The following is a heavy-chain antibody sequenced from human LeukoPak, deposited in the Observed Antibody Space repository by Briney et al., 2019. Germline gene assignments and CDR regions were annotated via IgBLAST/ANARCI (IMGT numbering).Heavy chain of an antibody. CDR3: AKDAAFDY. CDR1: GITFRNYA. Sequence: GGSLRLSCAASGITFRNYAMSWVRQAPGKGLEWVSGISDSGSSTYYADSVKGRFTISRDNSKNTLYLQMNSLRAEVTAVYYCAKDAAFDYWGQGTLVTVSS. V-gene: IGHV3-23*01. J-gene: IGHJ4*02. D-gene: IGHD2-15*01. CDR2: ISDSGSST.